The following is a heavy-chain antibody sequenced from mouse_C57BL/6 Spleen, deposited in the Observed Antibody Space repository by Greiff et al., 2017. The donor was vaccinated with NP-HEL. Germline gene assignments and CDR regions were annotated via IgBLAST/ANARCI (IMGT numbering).Heavy chain of an antibody. CDR3: SRCMRYAMAY. CDR2: IYPGSGNT. V-gene: IGHV1-76*01. J-gene: IGHJ4*01. CDR1: GYTFTDYY. Sequence: LVESGAELVRPGASVKLSCKASGYTFTDYYINWVKQRPGQGLEWIARIYPGSGNTYYNEKFKGKATLTAEKSSSTAYMQLSSLTAEDSAVYFCSRCMRYAMAYWGQGTSVTVSS.